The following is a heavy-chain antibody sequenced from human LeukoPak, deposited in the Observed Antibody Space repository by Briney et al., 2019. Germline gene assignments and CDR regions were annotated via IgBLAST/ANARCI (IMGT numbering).Heavy chain of an antibody. D-gene: IGHD4-17*01. CDR3: ASYGARPGYFQH. Sequence: SETLSLTCTVSGGSISSYYWSWIRQPPGKGLEWIGYIYYSGSTNYNPSLKSRVTISVDTSKNQFSLKLSSVTAADTAVYYCASYGARPGYFQHWGQGTLVTVSS. CDR2: IYYSGST. CDR1: GGSISSYY. V-gene: IGHV4-59*01. J-gene: IGHJ1*01.